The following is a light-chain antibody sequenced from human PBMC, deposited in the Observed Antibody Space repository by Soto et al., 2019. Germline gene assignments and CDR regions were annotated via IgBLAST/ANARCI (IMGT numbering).Light chain of an antibody. V-gene: IGLV2-8*01. J-gene: IGLJ3*02. CDR3: SSYAGSNIWV. CDR2: EVT. Sequence: QSALTQPRSASGSPGQSVTISCIGTSSDAGVYNYVSWYQQHPDKAPQLMIHEVTQRPSGVPDRFSGSKSGNTASLTVSGLQAEDEGDYYCSSYAGSNIWVFGGGTKLTVL. CDR1: SSDAGVYNY.